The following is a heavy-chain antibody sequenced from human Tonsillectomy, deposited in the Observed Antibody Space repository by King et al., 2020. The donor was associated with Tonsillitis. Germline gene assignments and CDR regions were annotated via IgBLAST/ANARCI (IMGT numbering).Heavy chain of an antibody. J-gene: IGHJ4*02. CDR1: GVSISTYF. CDR2: IYYSGST. CDR3: AGGPNFYYFDY. D-gene: IGHD3-3*01. Sequence: QLQESGPGLVKPSETLSLTCTVSGVSISTYFWNWIRQPPGKGLEWIGYIYYSGSTTYNPSLKSRVTISVDTSKNRFSLKLSSVTAADTAVYYCAGGPNFYYFDYWGQGPLVTVSS. V-gene: IGHV4-59*01.